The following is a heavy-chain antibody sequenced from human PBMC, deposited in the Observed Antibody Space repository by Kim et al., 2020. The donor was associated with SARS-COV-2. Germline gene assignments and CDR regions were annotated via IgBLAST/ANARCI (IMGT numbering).Heavy chain of an antibody. V-gene: IGHV3-15*01. Sequence: GGSLRLSCAASGFTFSNAWMSWVRQAPGKGLEWVGRIKSKTDGGTTDYAAPVKGRFTISRDDSKNTLYLQMNSLKTEDTAVYYCTTDPATHTLFGVPTEGYYYYGMDVWVQGTTVTVSS. D-gene: IGHD3-3*01. J-gene: IGHJ6*02. CDR2: IKSKTDGGTT. CDR1: GFTFSNAW. CDR3: TTDPATHTLFGVPTEGYYYYGMDV.